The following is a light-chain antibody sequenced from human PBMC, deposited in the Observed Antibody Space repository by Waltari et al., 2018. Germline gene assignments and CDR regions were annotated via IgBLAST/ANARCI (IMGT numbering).Light chain of an antibody. CDR3: SSHTTSSTLV. CDR2: DVT. CDR1: SDDVGRYKF. Sequence: QSALTQPASVSGSPGQSITISCTGSSDDVGRYKFVSWYQQHPGKVTKLLIFDVTDRPSGVSDRFSGSKSGNTASLTISGLQPEDEADYYCSSHTTSSTLVFGGGTRVTVL. V-gene: IGLV2-14*03. J-gene: IGLJ2*01.